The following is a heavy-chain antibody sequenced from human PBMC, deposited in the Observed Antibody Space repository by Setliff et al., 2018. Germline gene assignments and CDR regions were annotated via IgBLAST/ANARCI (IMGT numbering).Heavy chain of an antibody. CDR1: GYSFKSDDY. CDR3: ARQLRYFDWLHPLGYFDY. CDR2: VSHSGST. D-gene: IGHD3-9*01. J-gene: IGHJ4*02. Sequence: SETLSLTCDVSGYSFKSDDYWAWIRQSPGRGLEWIGSVSHSGSTYYNPSLKSRVTISVDTSKNQFSLKLSSVTAADTAVYYCARQLRYFDWLHPLGYFDYWGQGTLVTVSS. V-gene: IGHV4-38-2*01.